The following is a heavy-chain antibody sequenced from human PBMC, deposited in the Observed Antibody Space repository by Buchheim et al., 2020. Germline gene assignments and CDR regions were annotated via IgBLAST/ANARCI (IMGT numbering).Heavy chain of an antibody. CDR3: ATSRDAPGDY. Sequence: EVQLVGSGGDLVQPGGSLRLSCVVSGISFNNYWMAWVRQAPGKGLEWVANIKEDASVSYYADSVKGRFTISRDNAKNSLYLQMNNLSAEDTAVYYCATSRDAPGDYWGQGT. D-gene: IGHD5-24*01. CDR1: GISFNNYW. CDR2: IKEDASVS. J-gene: IGHJ4*02. V-gene: IGHV3-7*01.